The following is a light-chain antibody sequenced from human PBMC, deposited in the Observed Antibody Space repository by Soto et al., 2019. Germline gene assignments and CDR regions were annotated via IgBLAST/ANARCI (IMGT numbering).Light chain of an antibody. J-gene: IGLJ1*01. V-gene: IGLV1-40*01. Sequence: QSALTQPPSVSGAPGQSVTISCTGTSSNIGAGYDVRWCEQLPGTAPKLLIYGNTNRPSGVPDRFSASKSGTSASLAIAGLQPEDEADYYCQSYDNGLSGLYVFGTGTKVTVL. CDR3: QSYDNGLSGLYV. CDR2: GNT. CDR1: SSNIGAGYD.